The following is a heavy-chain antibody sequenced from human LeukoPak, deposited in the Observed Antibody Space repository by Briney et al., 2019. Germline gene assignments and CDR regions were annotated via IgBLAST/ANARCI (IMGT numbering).Heavy chain of an antibody. Sequence: GASVKVSCKASGGTFSSYAISWVRRAPGQGLEWMGRIIPILGIANYAQKFQGRVTITADKSTSTAYMELSSLRSEDTAVYYCAREQSGGYFDYWGQGTLVTVSS. CDR3: AREQSGGYFDY. V-gene: IGHV1-69*04. CDR2: IIPILGIA. J-gene: IGHJ4*02. D-gene: IGHD2-8*02. CDR1: GGTFSSYA.